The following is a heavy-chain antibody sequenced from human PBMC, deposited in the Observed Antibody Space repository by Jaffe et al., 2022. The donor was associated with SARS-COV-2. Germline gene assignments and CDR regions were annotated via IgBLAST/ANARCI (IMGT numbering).Heavy chain of an antibody. D-gene: IGHD2-21*02. CDR2: IKSKTDGGTT. CDR1: GFTSSNAW. J-gene: IGHJ5*02. V-gene: IGHV3-15*01. CDR3: TSDIGRRHCSGGDCHPSADH. Sequence: EVQLVESGGGLVKPGGSLRLSCAASGFTSSNAWMSWVRQAPGKGLEWVGRIKSKTDGGTTDYAAPVKGRFTISRDDSKSTLYLQMNSLKTEDTAVYYCTSDIGRRHCSGGDCHPSADHWGQGTLVTVSS.